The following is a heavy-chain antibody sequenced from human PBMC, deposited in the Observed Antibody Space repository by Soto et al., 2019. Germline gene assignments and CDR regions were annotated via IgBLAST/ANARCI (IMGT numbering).Heavy chain of an antibody. Sequence: GASVKVSCKASGGTFSTSTFTWVRQAPGQGLEWMGRTIPILDVADYAQDFQGRVTITADKSTSTAYMELSSLRSEDTAVYYCARGPREYYYDSSGYRQFDPWGQGTLVTVSS. D-gene: IGHD3-22*01. V-gene: IGHV1-69*02. J-gene: IGHJ5*02. CDR2: TIPILDVA. CDR3: ARGPREYYYDSSGYRQFDP. CDR1: GGTFSTST.